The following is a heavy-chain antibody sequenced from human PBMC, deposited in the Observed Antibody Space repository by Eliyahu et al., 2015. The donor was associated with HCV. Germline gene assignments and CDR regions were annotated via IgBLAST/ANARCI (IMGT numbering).Heavy chain of an antibody. D-gene: IGHD3-3*01. CDR1: GGSFSAYY. V-gene: IGHV4-34*01. CDR3: AQGPRVTIFGPGVWEKNWFDP. Sequence: QVQLQQWGAGLLKPSETLSLTCAVYGGSFSAYYYWSWIRQPPGKGLEWIGEINRSGSTNYNPSLKSRVTISVDTSKNQFSLKLSSVTAADTAVYYCAQGPRVTIFGPGVWEKNWFDPWGQGTLVTVSS. CDR2: INRSGST. J-gene: IGHJ5*02.